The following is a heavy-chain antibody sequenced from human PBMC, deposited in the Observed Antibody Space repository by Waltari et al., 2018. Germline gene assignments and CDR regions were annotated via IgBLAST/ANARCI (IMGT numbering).Heavy chain of an antibody. CDR3: ARGHHYYDSSGYYYFDY. J-gene: IGHJ4*02. CDR1: GYTFTGYY. CDR2: INPNSGGT. Sequence: QVQLVQSGAEVKKPGASVKVSCKASGYTFTGYYIHWVRQAPGQGLEWMGWINPNSGGTNYAQKFQGRVTMTRDTSISTAYMELSSLRSDDTAVYYCARGHHYYDSSGYYYFDYWGQGTLVTVSS. V-gene: IGHV1-2*02. D-gene: IGHD3-22*01.